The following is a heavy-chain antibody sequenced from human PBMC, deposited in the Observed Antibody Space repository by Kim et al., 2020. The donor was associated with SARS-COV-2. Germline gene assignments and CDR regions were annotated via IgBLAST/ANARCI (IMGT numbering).Heavy chain of an antibody. Sequence: YADSVKGRFTISRDNSKNSLYLQMNSLRTEDTALYYCAKFLGGVDAFDIWGQGTMVTVSS. J-gene: IGHJ3*02. V-gene: IGHV3-43*01. D-gene: IGHD2-15*01. CDR3: AKFLGGVDAFDI.